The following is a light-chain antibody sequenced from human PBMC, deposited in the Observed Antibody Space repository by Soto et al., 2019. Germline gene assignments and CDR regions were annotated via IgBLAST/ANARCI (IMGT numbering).Light chain of an antibody. CDR1: QSVSSN. CDR3: QQYGSSSIT. V-gene: IGKV3-15*01. CDR2: GAS. Sequence: EIVMTQSPATLSVSQGERATLSCRASQSVSSNLAWYQQKPGQAPRLLIYGASTRATDMPGRFSGSGSGTDFTLTISRLEPEDFAVYYCQQYGSSSITFGQGTRLEI. J-gene: IGKJ5*01.